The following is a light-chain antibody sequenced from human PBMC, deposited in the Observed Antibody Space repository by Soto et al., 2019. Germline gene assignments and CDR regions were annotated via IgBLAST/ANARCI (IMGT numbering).Light chain of an antibody. CDR3: QQRSDWPLT. CDR2: DAS. CDR1: QSLSSY. V-gene: IGKV3-11*01. Sequence: EIVLTQSPATLSLSPGERATLSCRASQSLSSYLAWYQQKPGQAPRLLIYDASNRATGIPARFSGSGSGTDFTPTISSLEPEDFAVYYCQQRSDWPLTFGGGTKVEIK. J-gene: IGKJ4*01.